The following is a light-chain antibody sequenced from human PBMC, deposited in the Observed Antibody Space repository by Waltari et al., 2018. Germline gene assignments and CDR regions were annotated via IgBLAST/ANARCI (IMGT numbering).Light chain of an antibody. V-gene: IGLV3-19*01. CDR1: SLRSYY. J-gene: IGLJ2*01. CDR2: GKN. Sequence: SSELTQDPAVSVALGQTVRITCQGDSLRSYYASWYQKKPGHAPVLVIYGKNNRPPGIPDRFSGSSSGNTASLTFTGAQAEDEAAYYCNSRDSSGNHRVVFGGGTKLTVL. CDR3: NSRDSSGNHRVV.